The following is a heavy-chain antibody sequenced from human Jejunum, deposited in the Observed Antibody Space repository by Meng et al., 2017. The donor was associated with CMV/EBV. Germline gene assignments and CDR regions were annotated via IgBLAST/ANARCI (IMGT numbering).Heavy chain of an antibody. D-gene: IGHD3/OR15-3a*01. CDR3: AKDQRFNSWTFDS. CDR2: IKQDGSEK. V-gene: IGHV3-7*01. J-gene: IGHJ4*02. CDR1: GFIFSDDW. Sequence: ASGFIFSDDWMSWVRQAPGKGLEWVGNIKQDGSEKNYVDSVKGRFTISRDNAKNSLYLQMNTLRAEDTAVYYCAKDQRFNSWTFDSWGQGTQVTVSS.